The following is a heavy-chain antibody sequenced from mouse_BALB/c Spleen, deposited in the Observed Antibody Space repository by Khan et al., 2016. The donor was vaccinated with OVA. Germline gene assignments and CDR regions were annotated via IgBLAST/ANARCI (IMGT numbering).Heavy chain of an antibody. J-gene: IGHJ3*01. CDR2: INPNNGDA. CDR3: TRSGYGSFAY. V-gene: IGHV1S81*02. CDR1: GYTFNSYY. D-gene: IGHD2-2*01. Sequence: VKLEESGAELVKPGASVKLSCKASGYTFNSYYMYWVKQRPGQGLEWIGEINPNNGDANFNEKFKNKATLTVDKSSNTAFMQLSSLTSEDSAVYYCTRSGYGSFAYWGQGTLVTVSA.